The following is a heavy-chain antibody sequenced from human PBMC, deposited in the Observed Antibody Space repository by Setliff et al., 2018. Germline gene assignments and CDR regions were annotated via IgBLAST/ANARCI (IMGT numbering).Heavy chain of an antibody. CDR1: GGSISSGGFY. J-gene: IGHJ4*02. D-gene: IGHD3-10*01. V-gene: IGHV4-61*09. CDR2: FHTGRAT. Sequence: KASETLSLTCSVSGGSISSGGFYWNWIRQSAGRGLEWIGHFHTGRATDYNLSLKSRVTISLDSSKNQFSLRLSSVTAADAAVYFCARESATIGEFPLYYFDKWGQGILVTVSS. CDR3: ARESATIGEFPLYYFDK.